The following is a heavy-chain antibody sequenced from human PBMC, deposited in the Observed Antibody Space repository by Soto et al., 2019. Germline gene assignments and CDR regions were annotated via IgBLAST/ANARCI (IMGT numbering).Heavy chain of an antibody. J-gene: IGHJ4*02. CDR1: GYTFTNYG. D-gene: IGHD5-18*01. CDR3: ARHTLYTGMPSGY. V-gene: IGHV1-18*01. CDR2: IGGYKGNT. Sequence: QVQLVQSGAEVREPGASVKVSCKASGYTFTNYGVSWVRQAPGQGLEWMGWIGGYKGNTNYAQKLQGRVTLTTDKATSTAYKELRSLRSDDTAVYYWARHTLYTGMPSGYGGQGTLVTVSS.